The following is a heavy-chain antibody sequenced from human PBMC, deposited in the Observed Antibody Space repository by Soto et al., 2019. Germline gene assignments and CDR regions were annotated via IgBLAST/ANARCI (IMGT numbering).Heavy chain of an antibody. CDR2: INWNGGST. Sequence: PGGSLRLSCAASGFTFDDYGMSWVRQAPGKGLEWVSGINWNGGSTGYADSVKGRFTISRDNAKNSLYLQMNSLRAEDTALYYCARALAMVREVWYYVLDFSGQGSSVIVSS. CDR1: GFTFDDYG. J-gene: IGHJ6*02. V-gene: IGHV3-20*04. CDR3: ARALAMVREVWYYVLDF. D-gene: IGHD3-10*01.